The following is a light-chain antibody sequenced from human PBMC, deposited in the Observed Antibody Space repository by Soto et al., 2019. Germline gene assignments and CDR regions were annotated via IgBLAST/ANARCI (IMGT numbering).Light chain of an antibody. Sequence: QSVLTQPPSVSEAPGQRVTISCTGSSSIIWAGYEAHWYQQVPGTAPKLLIYENNNRPSGVPDRFSGSKSGTSASLAITGLQAEDEAEYYCQSYDSSLSGYVFGTGTKLTVL. CDR3: QSYDSSLSGYV. CDR1: SSIIWAGYE. J-gene: IGLJ1*01. V-gene: IGLV1-40*01. CDR2: ENN.